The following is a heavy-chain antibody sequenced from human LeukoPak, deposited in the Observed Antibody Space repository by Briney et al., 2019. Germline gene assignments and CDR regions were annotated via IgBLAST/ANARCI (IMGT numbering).Heavy chain of an antibody. V-gene: IGHV4-34*01. CDR3: ARGVSSGWYARRAYYFDY. CDR1: GGSFSGYY. CDR2: INHSGST. Sequence: SETLSLTCAVYGGSFSGYYWSWIRQPPGKGLEWIGEINHSGSTNYNPSLKSRVTISVDTSKHQFSLKLSSVTAADTAVYYCARGVSSGWYARRAYYFDYWGQGTLVTVSS. D-gene: IGHD6-19*01. J-gene: IGHJ4*02.